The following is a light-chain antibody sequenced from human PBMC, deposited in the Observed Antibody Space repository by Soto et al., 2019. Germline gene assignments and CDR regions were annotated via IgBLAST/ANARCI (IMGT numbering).Light chain of an antibody. Sequence: TLSLSPGERATLSCRASQSVSSSYLAWYQQKPGQAPRLLIYGASSRATGIPDRFSGSGSGTDFTLTISRLEPEDFAVYYCQRYGSSEVTFGPGTTVDIK. CDR2: GAS. J-gene: IGKJ3*01. V-gene: IGKV3-20*01. CDR1: QSVSSSY. CDR3: QRYGSSEVT.